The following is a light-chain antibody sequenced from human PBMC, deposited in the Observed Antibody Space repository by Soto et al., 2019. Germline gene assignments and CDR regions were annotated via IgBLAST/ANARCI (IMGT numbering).Light chain of an antibody. J-gene: IGKJ1*01. CDR3: QQYKGWRT. CDR1: QTIDNK. Sequence: IVMTQSPATLSVSPGERATLSCRASQTIDNKLAWYQQRPGQAPRLLIYGASIRATGIPARFSGSGSGTEFTLTIRGLQSEAFCVYYCQQYKGWRTFGQGPNADIK. CDR2: GAS. V-gene: IGKV3-15*01.